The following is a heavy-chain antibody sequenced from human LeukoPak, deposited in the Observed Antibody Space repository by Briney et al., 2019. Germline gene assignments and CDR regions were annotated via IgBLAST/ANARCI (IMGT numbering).Heavy chain of an antibody. CDR2: ISGSGGST. CDR3: AKVEQLVFPFDY. J-gene: IGHJ4*02. D-gene: IGHD6-6*01. V-gene: IGHV3-23*01. CDR1: GFTFSNAW. Sequence: GGSLRLSCAASGFTFSNAWMSWVRQAPGKGLEWVSAISGSGGSTYYADSVKGRFTISRDNSKNTLYLQMNSLRAEDTAVYYCAKVEQLVFPFDYWGQGTLVTVSS.